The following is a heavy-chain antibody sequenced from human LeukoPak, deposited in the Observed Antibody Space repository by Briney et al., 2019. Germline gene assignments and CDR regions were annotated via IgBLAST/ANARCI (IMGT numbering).Heavy chain of an antibody. Sequence: GGSLRLSCAASGFTFNRYHVNWVRQAPGKGLEWVSYISISSTIYYADSVKGRFTISRDDAKNSVYLQMNSLRAEDTAVYYCGRTHERDIDYWGQGTLVTVSS. V-gene: IGHV3-69-1*02. CDR2: ISISSTI. CDR3: GRTHERDIDY. CDR1: GFTFNRYH. J-gene: IGHJ4*02.